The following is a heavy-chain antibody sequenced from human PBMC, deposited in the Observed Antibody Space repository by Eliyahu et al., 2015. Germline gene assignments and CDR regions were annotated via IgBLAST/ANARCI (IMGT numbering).Heavy chain of an antibody. Sequence: QVQLVQSXAEVXKPGASVTFSCKASGXTFXXYXXHWVRQAPGQGLEWMGIINPSGGSTSYAQKFQGRVTMTRDTSTSTVYMELSSLRSEDTAVYYCARDWSSPYDILTGLPDYWGQGTLVTVSS. CDR1: GXTFXXYX. V-gene: IGHV1-46*03. D-gene: IGHD3-9*01. CDR2: INPSGGST. J-gene: IGHJ4*02. CDR3: ARDWSSPYDILTGLPDY.